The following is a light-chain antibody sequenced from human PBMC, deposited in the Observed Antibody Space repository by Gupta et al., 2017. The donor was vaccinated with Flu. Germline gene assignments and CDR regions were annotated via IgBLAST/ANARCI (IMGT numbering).Light chain of an antibody. Sequence: SYELTQPPSVSVSPGQTASITCSGDKLGDKYACWYQQKPGQSPVLVIYQDTRRPSGIPERFSGSNSGNTATLTISGTQAMDEADYYCQAGDNNTGVVFGGGTKLTVL. CDR2: QDT. V-gene: IGLV3-1*01. J-gene: IGLJ3*02. CDR1: KLGDKY. CDR3: QAGDNNTGVV.